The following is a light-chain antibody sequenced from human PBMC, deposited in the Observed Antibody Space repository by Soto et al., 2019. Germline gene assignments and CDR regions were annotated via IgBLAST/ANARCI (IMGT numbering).Light chain of an antibody. CDR1: QDISNV. CDR3: QHYSFYPVT. V-gene: IGKV1-16*01. Sequence: DIQMTQSPSSLSAFVGDRVTISCRASQDISNVLAWFQQKPGKAPRALIFAVSSLQSGVPSRFSGSGSGTDFTLTISSLQPEDSATYYCQHYSFYPVTFGQGTRLEIK. J-gene: IGKJ5*01. CDR2: AVS.